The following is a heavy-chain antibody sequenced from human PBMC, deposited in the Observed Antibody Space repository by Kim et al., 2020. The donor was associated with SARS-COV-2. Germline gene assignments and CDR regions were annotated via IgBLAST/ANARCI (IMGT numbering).Heavy chain of an antibody. CDR3: ARDAKAAVERAPGVY. J-gene: IGHJ4*02. CDR2: INSDGSST. D-gene: IGHD6-13*01. CDR1: GFTFSSYW. V-gene: IGHV3-74*01. Sequence: GGSLRLSCAASGFTFSSYWMHWVRQAPGKGLVWVSRINSDGSSTSYADSVKGRFTISRDNAKNTLYLQMNSLRAEDTAVYYCARDAKAAVERAPGVYWGQGTLVTVSS.